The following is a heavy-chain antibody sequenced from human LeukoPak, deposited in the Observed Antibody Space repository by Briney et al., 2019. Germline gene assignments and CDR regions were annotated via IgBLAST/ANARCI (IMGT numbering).Heavy chain of an antibody. Sequence: PGGSLRLSCAASGFTFSDYYMSWIRQAPGKGLEWVSYISSSGSTIYYADSVKGRFTISRDNAKNPLYLQMNSLRAEDTAVYYCARDGPLRFLEWFLDYWGQGTLVTVSS. V-gene: IGHV3-11*01. CDR3: ARDGPLRFLEWFLDY. D-gene: IGHD3-3*01. J-gene: IGHJ4*02. CDR1: GFTFSDYY. CDR2: ISSSGSTI.